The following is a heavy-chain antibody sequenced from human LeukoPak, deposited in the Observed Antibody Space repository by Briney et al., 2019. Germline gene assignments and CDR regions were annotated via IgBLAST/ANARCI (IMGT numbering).Heavy chain of an antibody. CDR1: GYTFTSYA. CDR3: ARDRGLPTYYYDSSGYLRVDNWFDP. J-gene: IGHJ5*02. D-gene: IGHD3-22*01. CDR2: INAGNGNT. V-gene: IGHV1-3*01. Sequence: ASVKVSCKASGYTFTSYAIHWVRQAPGQRLEWMGWINAGNGNTKYSQKFQGRVTITRDTSASTAYMELSSLRSEDTAVYYCARDRGLPTYYYDSSGYLRVDNWFDPWGQGTLVTVSS.